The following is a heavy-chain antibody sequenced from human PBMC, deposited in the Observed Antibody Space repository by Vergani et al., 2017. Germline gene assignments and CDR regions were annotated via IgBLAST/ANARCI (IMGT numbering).Heavy chain of an antibody. D-gene: IGHD2-8*01. CDR1: GGSLSSHY. V-gene: IGHV4-59*11. J-gene: IGHJ5*02. CDR2: IYYSGST. CDR3: ARDLGLYCTNGICKRRGWFDP. Sequence: QVQLQESGPGLVKPSQTLSLTCTVPGGSLSSHYWSWIRQPPGKGLEWIGYIYYSGSTNHNPPLKSRVTIPVATSKNQLPLKLSSVTAADTAVYYFARDLGLYCTNGICKRRGWFDPWGQGTLVTVSS.